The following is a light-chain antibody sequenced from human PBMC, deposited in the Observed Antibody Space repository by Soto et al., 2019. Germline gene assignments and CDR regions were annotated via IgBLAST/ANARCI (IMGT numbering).Light chain of an antibody. CDR3: AAWDDSLSGVV. Sequence: QSVLTQPPSASGTPGQRVTISCSGSSSNIGSNYVYWYQQLPGTVPQLLIYRNNERPSGVPDRFSGSKSGTSPSLAISGLRSEDEADYYCAAWDDSLSGVVFGGGTKLTVL. CDR1: SSNIGSNY. V-gene: IGLV1-47*01. J-gene: IGLJ2*01. CDR2: RNN.